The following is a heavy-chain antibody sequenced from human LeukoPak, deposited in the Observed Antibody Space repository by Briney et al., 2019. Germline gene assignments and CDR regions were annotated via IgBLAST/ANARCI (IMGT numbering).Heavy chain of an antibody. V-gene: IGHV4-4*02. Sequence: PSETLSLTCTVSGGSISNRNCWTWVRQPPGKGLEWIGEINHSGSTNYNPSLKSRVTISVDTSENQFSLKLSSVTAADTAVYYCARSKPYYYDSSGNDYWGQGTLVTVSS. CDR2: INHSGST. CDR1: GGSISNRNC. J-gene: IGHJ4*02. D-gene: IGHD3-22*01. CDR3: ARSKPYYYDSSGNDY.